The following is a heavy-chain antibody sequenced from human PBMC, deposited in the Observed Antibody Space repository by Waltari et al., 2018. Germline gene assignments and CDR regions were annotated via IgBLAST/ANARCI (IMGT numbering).Heavy chain of an antibody. CDR2: MNPNSGNT. J-gene: IGHJ6*02. CDR3: ARGGDSSGWYYYYGMDV. CDR1: GYTFTSYD. V-gene: IGHV1-8*01. D-gene: IGHD6-19*01. Sequence: QVQLVQSGAEVKKPGASVKVSCKASGYTFTSYDINWVRQAPGQGLEWMGWMNPNSGNTGYAQKFQGRVTMTRNTSISTAYMELSSLRSEDTAVYYCARGGDSSGWYYYYGMDVWGQGTTVTVSS.